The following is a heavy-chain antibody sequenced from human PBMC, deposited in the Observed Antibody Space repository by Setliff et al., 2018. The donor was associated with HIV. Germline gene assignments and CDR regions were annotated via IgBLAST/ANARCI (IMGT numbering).Heavy chain of an antibody. CDR3: ATSGIAAAGRGFNRFDP. CDR1: GGSISSYY. V-gene: IGHV4-4*08. Sequence: SETLSLTCTVSGGSISSYYWSWIRQPPGEGLEWIGYIYTSGSTNYNPSLKSRVTISVDTSKNQFSLKLSSVTAADTAVYYCATSGIAAAGRGFNRFDPWGQGTLVTVSS. D-gene: IGHD6-13*01. J-gene: IGHJ5*02. CDR2: IYTSGST.